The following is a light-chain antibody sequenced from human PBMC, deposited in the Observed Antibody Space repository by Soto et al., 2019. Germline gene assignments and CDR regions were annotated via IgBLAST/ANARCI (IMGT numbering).Light chain of an antibody. V-gene: IGKV3-15*01. Sequence: EIVMTQSPATLSVSPGEGATLSCRAGQSVGSNLAWYQQKPGQAPRLLIYGASTRATGVPARFSGSGSGTEFTLPISSLQSEDFAVYYCQQYEDWPPQLTFGGGTKVEIK. CDR2: GAS. J-gene: IGKJ4*01. CDR3: QQYEDWPPQLT. CDR1: QSVGSN.